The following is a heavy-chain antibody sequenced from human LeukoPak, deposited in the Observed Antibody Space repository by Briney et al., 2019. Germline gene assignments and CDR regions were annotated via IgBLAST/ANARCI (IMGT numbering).Heavy chain of an antibody. J-gene: IGHJ3*02. Sequence: NPSETLSLTCTVSGGSISSYYWSWIRQPAGKGLEWIGRIYTSGSTNYNPSLKSRVTISVDTSKNQFSLKLSSVTAADTAVYYCARGTGYYYDSSGYYYDAFDIWGQGTMVTVSS. CDR3: ARGTGYYYDSSGYYYDAFDI. D-gene: IGHD3-22*01. V-gene: IGHV4-4*07. CDR2: IYTSGST. CDR1: GGSISSYY.